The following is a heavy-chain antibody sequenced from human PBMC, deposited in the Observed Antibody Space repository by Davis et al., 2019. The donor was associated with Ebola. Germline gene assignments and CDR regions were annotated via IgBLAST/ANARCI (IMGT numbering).Heavy chain of an antibody. Sequence: GESLTISCAASGFTLSDYYMSWIRQAPGKGLEWVSSISSSSSYIYYADSVKGRFTISRDNAKNSLYLQMNTLRVEDTAVYYCATLFGVPVDDWGQGTLVTVSS. CDR2: ISSSSSYI. D-gene: IGHD3-3*01. J-gene: IGHJ4*02. V-gene: IGHV3-11*03. CDR1: GFTLSDYY. CDR3: ATLFGVPVDD.